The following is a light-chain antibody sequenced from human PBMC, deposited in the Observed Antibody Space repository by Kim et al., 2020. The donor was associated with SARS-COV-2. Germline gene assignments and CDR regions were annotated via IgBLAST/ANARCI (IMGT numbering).Light chain of an antibody. Sequence: GQSITISCTGTSSAVGAYNSVSWYQQYPGKAPRLMIYDVTNRPSGVSNRFSGSKSGNTASLTISGLQAEDEADYYCCSYTRSSTYVFGTGTKVTVL. CDR1: SSAVGAYNS. CDR2: DVT. J-gene: IGLJ1*01. CDR3: CSYTRSSTYV. V-gene: IGLV2-14*03.